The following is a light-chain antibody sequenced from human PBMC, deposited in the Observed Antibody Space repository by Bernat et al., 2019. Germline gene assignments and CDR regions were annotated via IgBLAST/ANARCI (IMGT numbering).Light chain of an antibody. CDR3: QHYGSSPFA. V-gene: IGKV3-20*01. J-gene: IGKJ3*01. CDR2: GAS. CDR1: QSLSNSY. Sequence: EIVLTQSPGTLTLSPGERATLSCRASQSLSNSYLASYQQKPGQAPRLLIYGASSRATGIPDTFSGSVSGTDFTLTSSRLEPEDFALYYCQHYGSSPFAFGPGTKVDIQ.